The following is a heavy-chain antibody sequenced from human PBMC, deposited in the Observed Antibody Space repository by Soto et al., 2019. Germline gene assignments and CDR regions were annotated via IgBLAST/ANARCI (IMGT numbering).Heavy chain of an antibody. CDR2: ISYDGSNK. D-gene: IGHD1-26*01. J-gene: IGHJ4*02. Sequence: GGSLRLSCAASGFTFSSYGMHWVRQAPGKGLEWVAVISYDGSNKYYADSVKGRFTISRDNSKNTLYLQMNSLRAEDTAVYYCAKDSGSYQCDYWGQGTLVTVSS. CDR3: AKDSGSYQCDY. V-gene: IGHV3-30*18. CDR1: GFTFSSYG.